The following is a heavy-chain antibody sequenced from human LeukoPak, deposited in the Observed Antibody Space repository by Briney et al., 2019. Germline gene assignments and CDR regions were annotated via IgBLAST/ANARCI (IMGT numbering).Heavy chain of an antibody. J-gene: IGHJ3*02. V-gene: IGHV3-33*08. CDR3: ARDWGDIVVVPAALDAFDT. CDR1: GFTFSDYY. D-gene: IGHD2-2*01. CDR2: IWYDGSNK. Sequence: GGSLRLSCAASGFTFSDYYMSWIRQAPGKGLEWVAVIWYDGSNKYYADSVKGRFTISRDNSKNTLYLQMNSLRAEDTAVYYCARDWGDIVVVPAALDAFDTWGQGTMVTVSS.